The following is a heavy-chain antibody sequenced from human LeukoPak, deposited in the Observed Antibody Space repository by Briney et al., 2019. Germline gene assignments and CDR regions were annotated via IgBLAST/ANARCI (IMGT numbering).Heavy chain of an antibody. CDR3: AKGPPVLVAGAFDY. CDR2: ISWDGGST. Sequence: PGGCLRLSCAASGFTFDDYTMHWVRQAPGKGLEWVSLISWDGGSTYYADSVKGRFTISRDNSKNSLYLQMNSLRTEDTALYYCAKGPPVLVAGAFDYWGQGTLVTVSS. D-gene: IGHD6-19*01. CDR1: GFTFDDYT. V-gene: IGHV3-43*01. J-gene: IGHJ4*02.